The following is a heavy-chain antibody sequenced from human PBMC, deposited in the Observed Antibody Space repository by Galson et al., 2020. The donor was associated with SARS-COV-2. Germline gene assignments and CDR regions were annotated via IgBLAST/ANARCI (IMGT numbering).Heavy chain of an antibody. D-gene: IGHD2-21*02. CDR2: IYYSGST. V-gene: IGHV4-39*01. Sequence: SETLSLTCTVSGGSISSSSYYWGWVRQPPGKGLEWIGSIYYSGSTYYNPSLKSRVTISIDTSKNQLSLKLSSVTAADTAVYYCARGGAYCGGDCYNDYWGQGTLVTVSS. CDR3: ARGGAYCGGDCYNDY. J-gene: IGHJ4*02. CDR1: GGSISSSSYY.